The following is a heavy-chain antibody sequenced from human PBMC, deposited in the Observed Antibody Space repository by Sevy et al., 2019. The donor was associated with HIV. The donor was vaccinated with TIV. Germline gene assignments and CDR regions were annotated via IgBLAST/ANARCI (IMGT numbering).Heavy chain of an antibody. CDR2: INPNSGGT. J-gene: IGHJ4*02. Sequence: ASVKVSCKASGYTFTGYYMHWVRQAPGLGLEWMGWINPNSGGTKYAQKFQGRVTMTRDTSISTAYMELSRLKSDDTAVYYGTRGPSGFSGSDLAYWGQGTLVTVSS. D-gene: IGHD3-22*01. V-gene: IGHV1-2*02. CDR1: GYTFTGYY. CDR3: TRGPSGFSGSDLAY.